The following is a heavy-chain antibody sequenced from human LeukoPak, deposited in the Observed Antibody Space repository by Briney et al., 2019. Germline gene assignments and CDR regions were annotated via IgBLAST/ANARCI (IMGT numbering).Heavy chain of an antibody. CDR2: VNPSGGST. J-gene: IGHJ3*02. V-gene: IGHV1-46*01. CDR1: GYTVTRYY. Sequence: GASVKVSCKASGYTVTRYYMHWVRQAPGQGLEWMGIVNPSGGSTSYAQKFQGRVTMTRDTSTSTVYMELSSLRSEDTAVYYCARDLYYDSSGYSSRGGAFDIWGQGTMVTVSS. CDR3: ARDLYYDSSGYSSRGGAFDI. D-gene: IGHD3-22*01.